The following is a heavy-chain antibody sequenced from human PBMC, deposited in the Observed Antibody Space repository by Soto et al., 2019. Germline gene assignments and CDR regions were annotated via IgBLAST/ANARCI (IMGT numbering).Heavy chain of an antibody. V-gene: IGHV4-59*01. CDR1: GGSISSYY. Sequence: PSETLSLTCTVSGGSISSYYWSWIRQPPGKGLEWIGYIYYSGSTNCNPSLKSRVTISVDTSKNQFSLKLSSVTAADTAVYYCARATPGRSGSHYVGIGHWGQGTLVTVSS. CDR2: IYYSGST. J-gene: IGHJ4*02. CDR3: ARATPGRSGSHYVGIGH. D-gene: IGHD1-26*01.